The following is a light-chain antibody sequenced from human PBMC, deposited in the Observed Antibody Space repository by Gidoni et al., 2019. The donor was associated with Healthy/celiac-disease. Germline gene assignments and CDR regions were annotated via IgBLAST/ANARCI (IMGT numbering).Light chain of an antibody. V-gene: IGKV3-15*01. CDR3: QQYNNWPF. Sequence: EIVMTQSPATLSVSPGERATLSCRASQSVSSNLAWYQQKPGQAPRLLIYGASTRATGIPARFSGSGSGTEFTLTISSLQSEDFAVYYCQQYNNWPFFGPXTKVDIK. J-gene: IGKJ3*01. CDR2: GAS. CDR1: QSVSSN.